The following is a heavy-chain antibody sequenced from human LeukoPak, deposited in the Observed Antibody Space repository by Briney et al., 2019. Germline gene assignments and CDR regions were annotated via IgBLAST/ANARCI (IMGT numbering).Heavy chain of an antibody. CDR1: GFTFSNFW. J-gene: IGHJ4*02. V-gene: IGHV3-7*01. Sequence: GGSLRLSCAVSGFTFSNFWMSWVRQAPGMGLEWVANIHPEGNEKYHVESVKGRFTISRDNTKNLLFLQMNGLRVEDTAVYYCASGDDFSGDHWGQGTLVTLSS. CDR2: IHPEGNEK. D-gene: IGHD3-10*01. CDR3: ASGDDFSGDH.